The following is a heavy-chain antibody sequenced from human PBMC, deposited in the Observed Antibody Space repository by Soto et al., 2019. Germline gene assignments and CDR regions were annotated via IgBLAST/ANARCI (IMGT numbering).Heavy chain of an antibody. CDR3: AIMGTGPFDY. J-gene: IGHJ4*02. CDR2: IDPSDSYT. D-gene: IGHD3-9*01. CDR1: GYSFTSYW. Sequence: GESLKISCKGSGYSFTSYWISWVRQMPGKGLEWMGRIDPSDSYTNYSPSFQGHVTISADKSISTAYLQWSSLKASDTAMYYCAIMGTGPFDYWGQGNLVTVSS. V-gene: IGHV5-10-1*01.